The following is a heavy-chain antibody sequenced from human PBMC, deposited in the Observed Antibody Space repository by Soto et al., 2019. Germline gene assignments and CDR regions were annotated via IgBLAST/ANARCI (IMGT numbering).Heavy chain of an antibody. J-gene: IGHJ5*02. CDR2: ITSYGGTT. V-gene: IGHV3-64D*06. CDR3: VKGEVMIFGVVTFDR. D-gene: IGHD3-3*01. Sequence: GGSVRLSCSASGFTFSNSAMYWVRQAPGKGLEYVATITSYGGTTYYADSVKGRFTISRDNSKNILYLQMSSLRPEDTAVYYCVKGEVMIFGVVTFDRWGQGTLVTVSS. CDR1: GFTFSNSA.